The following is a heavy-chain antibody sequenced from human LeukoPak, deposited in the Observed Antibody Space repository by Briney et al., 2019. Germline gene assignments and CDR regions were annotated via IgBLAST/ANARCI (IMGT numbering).Heavy chain of an antibody. D-gene: IGHD3-3*01. CDR3: ARVYDFWSGTFDY. V-gene: IGHV1-69*06. CDR1: GGTFSSYA. J-gene: IGHJ4*02. CDR2: IIPIFGTA. Sequence: SVKVSCKASGGTFSSYAISWVRQAPGQGLEWMGGIIPIFGTANYAQKFQGRVTITADKSTSTAYMELSGLRSEDTAVYYCARVYDFWSGTFDYWGQGTLVTVSS.